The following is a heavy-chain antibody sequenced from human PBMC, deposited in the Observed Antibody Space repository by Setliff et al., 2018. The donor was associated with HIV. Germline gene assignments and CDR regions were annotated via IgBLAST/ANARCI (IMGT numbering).Heavy chain of an antibody. J-gene: IGHJ5*02. CDR2: VHYSGRT. V-gene: IGHV4-34*01. Sequence: SETLSLTCAAYGGSLSGYYWSWIRQTPGKGLEWSGEVHYSGRTAYNPSLQSRVAISVDMYRNQFFLRLTSVTAADTSLYYCARHRAQRGSGTYYDDWFDPWGQGTLVTVSS. CDR3: ARHRAQRGSGTYYDDWFDP. CDR1: GGSLSGYY. D-gene: IGHD3-10*01.